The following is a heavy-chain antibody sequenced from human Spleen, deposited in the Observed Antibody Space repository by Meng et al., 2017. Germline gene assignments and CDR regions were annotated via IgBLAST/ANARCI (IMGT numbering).Heavy chain of an antibody. CDR3: ARVSSGYSSSWYWYTYYYYYGMDV. CDR2: INHSGST. CDR1: GGSFSGYY. V-gene: IGHV4-34*01. D-gene: IGHD6-13*01. J-gene: IGHJ6*02. Sequence: LSCTVYGGSFSGYYWSWIRQPPGKGLEWIGEINHSGSTNYNPSLKSRVTISVDTSKNQFSLKLSSVTAADTAVYYCARVSSGYSSSWYWYTYYYYYGMDVWGQGTTVTVSS.